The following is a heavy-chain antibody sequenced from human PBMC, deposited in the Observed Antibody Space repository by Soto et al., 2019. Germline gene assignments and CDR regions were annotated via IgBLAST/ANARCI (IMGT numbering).Heavy chain of an antibody. Sequence: QVLLQESGPGLVTPSETLSLTCSFSGGSMSRYYWTWIRQPPGKGLEWIGNIHQIGHTNYNASLKSRVTLSIDPSKGDFSLRLPSVTAADTAVYYGARDVRPPGLAYFDLWGRGTLVTVSS. CDR1: GGSMSRYY. CDR3: ARDVRPPGLAYFDL. D-gene: IGHD2-8*01. CDR2: IHQIGHT. J-gene: IGHJ2*01. V-gene: IGHV4-59*01.